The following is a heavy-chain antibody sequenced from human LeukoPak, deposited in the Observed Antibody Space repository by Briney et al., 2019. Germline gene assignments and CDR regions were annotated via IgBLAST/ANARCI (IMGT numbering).Heavy chain of an antibody. J-gene: IGHJ5*02. CDR2: INPNSGGA. D-gene: IGHD4-17*01. Sequence: ASVKVSCKASGYTFTAYYIHWLRQAPGHGLEWMGWINPNSGGANSAQKFQGRVTMTRDTSISTAYIELSGLTSDDTALYYCAMTSGSGDLAAWLYPWGQGTLVTVSS. CDR3: AMTSGSGDLAAWLYP. V-gene: IGHV1-2*02. CDR1: GYTFTAYY.